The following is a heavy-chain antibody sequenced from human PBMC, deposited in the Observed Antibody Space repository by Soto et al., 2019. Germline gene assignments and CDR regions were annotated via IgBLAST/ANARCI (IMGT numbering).Heavy chain of an antibody. V-gene: IGHV1-18*01. CDR3: ARHRHYYGSGTYHPFDY. D-gene: IGHD3-10*01. CDR2: ISAYNGNA. CDR1: GYTFSSYA. J-gene: IGHJ4*02. Sequence: QVQLVQSGPEVKEPGASLRVSCKASGYTFSSYAISWVRQAPGQGLEWMGWISAYNGNARYAEKRQGRVSMTTDTSTSTGYMEMRSLRSDDTAVYYCARHRHYYGSGTYHPFDYWGQGTLVTVSS.